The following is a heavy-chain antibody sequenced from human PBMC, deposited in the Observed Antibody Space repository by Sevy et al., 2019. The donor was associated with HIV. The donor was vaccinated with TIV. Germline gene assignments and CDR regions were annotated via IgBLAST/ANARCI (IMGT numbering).Heavy chain of an antibody. J-gene: IGHJ4*02. D-gene: IGHD6-13*01. V-gene: IGHV3-30-3*01. CDR2: ISYDGGHK. Sequence: GGSLRLSCAASGFIFGSYALNWVRQPQGKGLGWVAVISYDGGHKYYADSVKGRFTISRDSSKNTLYLQMHSLRTDDTAVYYCARDPGSSWSSFDYWGQGTLVTVSS. CDR3: ARDPGSSWSSFDY. CDR1: GFIFGSYA.